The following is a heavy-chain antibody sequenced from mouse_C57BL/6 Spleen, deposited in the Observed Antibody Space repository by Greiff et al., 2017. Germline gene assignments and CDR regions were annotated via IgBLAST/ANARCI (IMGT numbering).Heavy chain of an antibody. Sequence: QVQLKQSGPGILQPSQTLSLTCSFSGFSLSTSNLGIGWIRQPSGKGLEWLAHIWWNDDKYYNPSLKSRLTISKDTSNNQVVLKSTSVDTADTATYYCAQIGLPSYYFDYWGQGTTLTVSS. D-gene: IGHD5-5*01. CDR2: IWWNDDK. J-gene: IGHJ2*01. CDR3: AQIGLPSYYFDY. CDR1: GFSLSTSNLG. V-gene: IGHV8-5*01.